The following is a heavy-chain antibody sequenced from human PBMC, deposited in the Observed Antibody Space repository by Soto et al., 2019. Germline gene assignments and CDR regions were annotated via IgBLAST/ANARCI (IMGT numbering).Heavy chain of an antibody. J-gene: IGHJ6*02. V-gene: IGHV1-69*02. CDR1: GGTFSSYT. CDR2: IIPILGIA. D-gene: IGHD4-17*01. Sequence: QVPLVQSGAEVKKPGSSVKVSCKASGGTFSSYTISWVRQAPGQGLEWMGRIIPILGIANYAQKFQGRVTITADKSTSTAYMELSSLRSENTAVYYCARRDGDYQGDVWGQGTTVTVSS. CDR3: ARRDGDYQGDV.